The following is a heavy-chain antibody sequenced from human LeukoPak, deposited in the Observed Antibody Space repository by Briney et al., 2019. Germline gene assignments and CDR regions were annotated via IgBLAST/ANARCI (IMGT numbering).Heavy chain of an antibody. V-gene: IGHV1-18*04. D-gene: IGHD3-9*01. CDR2: ISAYNGNT. J-gene: IGHJ4*02. Sequence: ASVKVSCKASGYTFTSYGISWVRQAPGQGLEWMGWISAYNGNTNYAQKLQGRVTMTTDTSTSTAYMELRSLRSDDTAVYYCARGFGMLDILTGYCFDYWGQGPLVTVSS. CDR1: GYTFTSYG. CDR3: ARGFGMLDILTGYCFDY.